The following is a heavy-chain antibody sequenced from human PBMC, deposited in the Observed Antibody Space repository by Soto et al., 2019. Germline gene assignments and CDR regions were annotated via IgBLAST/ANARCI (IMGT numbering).Heavy chain of an antibody. J-gene: IGHJ6*02. Sequence: GASVKVSCKASGYTFTGYYMHWVRQAPGQGLEWMGWINPNSGGTNYAQKFQGWVTMTRDTSISTAYMELSRLRSDDTAVYYCARGKIAAAGQKYYHYGMDVWGQGTPVTVYS. CDR3: ARGKIAAAGQKYYHYGMDV. D-gene: IGHD6-13*01. CDR1: GYTFTGYY. V-gene: IGHV1-2*04. CDR2: INPNSGGT.